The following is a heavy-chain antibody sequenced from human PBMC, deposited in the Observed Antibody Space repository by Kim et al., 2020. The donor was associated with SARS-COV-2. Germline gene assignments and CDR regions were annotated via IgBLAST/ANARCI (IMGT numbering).Heavy chain of an antibody. CDR2: ISYDGSNK. V-gene: IGHV3-33*05. CDR3: ARALFDPKTNIAVAGNDAFDI. Sequence: GGSLRLSCAASGFTFSSYGMHWVRQAPGKGLEWVAVISYDGSNKYYADSVKGRFTISRDNSKNTLYLQMNSLRAEDTAVYYCARALFDPKTNIAVAGNDAFDIWGQGTMVTVSS. CDR1: GFTFSSYG. D-gene: IGHD6-19*01. J-gene: IGHJ3*02.